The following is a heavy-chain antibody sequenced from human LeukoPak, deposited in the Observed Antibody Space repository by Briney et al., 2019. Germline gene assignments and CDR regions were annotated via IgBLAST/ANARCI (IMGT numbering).Heavy chain of an antibody. CDR2: ISWNSGSI. CDR3: AKDIGGRYCSSTSCYAVDY. V-gene: IGHV3-9*01. D-gene: IGHD2-2*01. CDR1: GFTFDDYA. Sequence: HPGGSLRLSCAASGFTFDDYAVHWVRQAPGKGLEWVSGISWNSGSIGYADSVKGRFPISRDNAKNSLYLQMNSLRAEDTALYYCAKDIGGRYCSSTSCYAVDYWGQGTLVSVSS. J-gene: IGHJ4*02.